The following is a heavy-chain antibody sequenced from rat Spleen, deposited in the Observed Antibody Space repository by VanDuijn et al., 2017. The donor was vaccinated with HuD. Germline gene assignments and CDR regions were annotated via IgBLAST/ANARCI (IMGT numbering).Heavy chain of an antibody. V-gene: IGHV5-19*01. J-gene: IGHJ3*01. CDR3: VSHGTRVSRFAY. Sequence: EVQLVESGGGLVQPGGTLKLSCAASGITFSNYGTHWIRQTPTMGLEWVASISPSGGSSYYRDSVKGRFTISRDNAKSTLYLQMDSLKSEDTATYYGVSHGTRVSRFAYWGQGTLVTVSS. CDR2: ISPSGGSS. CDR1: GITFSNYG. D-gene: IGHD1-4*01.